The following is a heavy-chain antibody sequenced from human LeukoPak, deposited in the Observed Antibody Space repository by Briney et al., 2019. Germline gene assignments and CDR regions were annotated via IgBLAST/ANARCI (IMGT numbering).Heavy chain of an antibody. CDR1: GESFSGHY. CDR2: INHSGST. D-gene: IGHD1-26*01. J-gene: IGHJ4*02. V-gene: IGHV4-34*01. Sequence: SETLSLTCAVYGESFSGHYCSWIRQPPGKGLEWIGEINHSGSTNYDPSLKSRVSISVDTSKNRFSLKLSSVTAADTAVYYCARGEVGADRNFDNWGQGTLVTVSS. CDR3: ARGEVGADRNFDN.